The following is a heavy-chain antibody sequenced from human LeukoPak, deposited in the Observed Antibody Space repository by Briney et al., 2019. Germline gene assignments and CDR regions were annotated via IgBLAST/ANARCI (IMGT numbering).Heavy chain of an antibody. D-gene: IGHD3-10*01. CDR1: SGSISTSNYY. V-gene: IGHV4-39*07. Sequence: PSETLSLTCTVSSGSISTSNYYWGWVRQPPGKALEWIGNIFYSGSTYYSPSLKSRVTISLDTSKNQFSLKLSSVTAADTAVYYCARGVTMVRGEVANWFDPWGQGTLVTVSS. CDR2: IFYSGST. J-gene: IGHJ5*02. CDR3: ARGVTMVRGEVANWFDP.